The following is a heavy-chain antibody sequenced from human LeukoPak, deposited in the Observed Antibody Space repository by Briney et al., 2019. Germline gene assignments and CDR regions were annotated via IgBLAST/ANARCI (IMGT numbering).Heavy chain of an antibody. D-gene: IGHD1-26*01. V-gene: IGHV3-53*01. Sequence: GGSLRLSCAASGFTVSSNYMSWVRQAPGKGLKWVSVIYSGGSTYYADSVKGRFTISRDNSKNTLYLQMNSLRAEDTAVYYCARDLVYAVGATTSYYYYYGMDVWGQGTTVTVSS. CDR1: GFTVSSNY. J-gene: IGHJ6*02. CDR3: ARDLVYAVGATTSYYYYYGMDV. CDR2: IYSGGST.